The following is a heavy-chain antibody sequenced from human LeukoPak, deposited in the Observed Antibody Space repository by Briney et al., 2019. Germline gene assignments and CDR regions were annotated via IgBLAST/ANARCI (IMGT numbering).Heavy chain of an antibody. Sequence: SETLSLTCTVSGGSISSGSYYWSWIRQPAGKGLEWIGRIYTSGSTNYNPSLKSRVTMSVDTSKNQFSLKLSSVTAADTAVYYCARVERGWGFDYWGQGTLVTVSS. D-gene: IGHD6-19*01. CDR1: GGSISSGSYY. V-gene: IGHV4-61*02. CDR3: ARVERGWGFDY. J-gene: IGHJ4*02. CDR2: IYTSGST.